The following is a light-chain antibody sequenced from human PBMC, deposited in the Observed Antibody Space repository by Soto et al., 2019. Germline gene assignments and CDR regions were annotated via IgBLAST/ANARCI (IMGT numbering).Light chain of an antibody. CDR1: QGIAXY. J-gene: IGKJ4*01. CDR3: QKYNSAPLT. Sequence: DVQMTQSPXSLSAXVGXRVTXTCXASQGIAXYLAWFQQKPGKVPKLLIYATSTLQSGVPSRFSGSGSGTDFTLTINSLQPEDVGTYYCQKYNSAPLTFGGGTKVEIK. V-gene: IGKV1-27*01. CDR2: ATS.